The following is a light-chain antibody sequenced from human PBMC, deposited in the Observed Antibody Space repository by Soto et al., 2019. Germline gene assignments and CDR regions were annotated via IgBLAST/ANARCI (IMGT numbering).Light chain of an antibody. Sequence: DIQMTQSPSSLSASVGDSVTITCQASQGISTYVNWYQQKTGKAPKILIYDTSTLEPGVPSRFSGSRSGTHFTFTITSLQPEDFATYYCQQYADVPLTFGGGTKVE. CDR1: QGISTY. V-gene: IGKV1-33*01. CDR3: QQYADVPLT. J-gene: IGKJ4*01. CDR2: DTS.